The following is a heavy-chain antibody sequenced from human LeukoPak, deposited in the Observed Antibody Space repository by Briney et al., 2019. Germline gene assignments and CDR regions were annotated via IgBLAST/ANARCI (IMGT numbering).Heavy chain of an antibody. Sequence: GGSLRLSCAASGFTFSNTWMSWVRQAPGKGLEWVGRIKSKTDGGTTDYAAPVKGRFTISRDDSKNTLYLQMNSLKTEDTAVYYCTYYYDSSGYFGYWGQGTLVTVSS. CDR1: GFTFSNTW. CDR3: TYYYDSSGYFGY. J-gene: IGHJ4*02. CDR2: IKSKTDGGTT. D-gene: IGHD3-22*01. V-gene: IGHV3-15*01.